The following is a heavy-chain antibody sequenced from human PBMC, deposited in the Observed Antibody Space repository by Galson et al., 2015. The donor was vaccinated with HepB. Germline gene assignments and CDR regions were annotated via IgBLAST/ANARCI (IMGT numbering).Heavy chain of an antibody. D-gene: IGHD1-26*01. CDR1: GFTLSSSG. CDR3: AKEKWEWGY. CDR2: ISSSGRNI. V-gene: IGHV3-23*01. J-gene: IGHJ4*02. Sequence: SLRLSCAASGFTLSSSGMTWVRQAPGKGLEWVSGISSSGRNIYYADSVKGRFTISRDNSKNTLYLQMNSLRVEDTAVYYCAKEKWEWGYWGQGTLVTVSS.